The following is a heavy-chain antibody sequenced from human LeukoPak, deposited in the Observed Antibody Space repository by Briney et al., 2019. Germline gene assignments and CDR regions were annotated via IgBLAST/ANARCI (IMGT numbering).Heavy chain of an antibody. CDR1: GGTFSSYA. V-gene: IGHV1-69*04. CDR3: ARYVNSTIFGP. Sequence: ASVKVSCKASGGTFSSYAISWVRQAPGQGLEWMGRIIPILGIANYAQKFQRRVTITADKSTSTAYMELSSLKSEDSAVYYCARYVNSTIFGPWGQGTLVTVSS. D-gene: IGHD3-3*01. J-gene: IGHJ5*02. CDR2: IIPILGIA.